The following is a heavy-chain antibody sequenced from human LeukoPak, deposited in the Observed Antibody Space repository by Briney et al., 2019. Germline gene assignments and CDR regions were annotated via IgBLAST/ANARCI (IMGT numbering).Heavy chain of an antibody. CDR2: IYTSGST. CDR1: GGSISSGSYY. J-gene: IGHJ4*02. V-gene: IGHV4-61*02. CDR3: ARSGLTYYYDSSGYYYLDY. Sequence: SQTLSLTCTVSGGSISSGSYYWSWIRQPAGKGLEWVGRIYTSGSTNYNPSLKSRVTISVDTSKNQFSLKLTSVTAADTAVYYCARSGLTYYYDSSGYYYLDYWGQGTLVTVSS. D-gene: IGHD3-22*01.